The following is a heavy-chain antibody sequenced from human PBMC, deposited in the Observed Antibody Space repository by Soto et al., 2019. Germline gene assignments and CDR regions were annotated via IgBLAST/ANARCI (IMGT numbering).Heavy chain of an antibody. V-gene: IGHV3-23*01. CDR3: AKAGRPYYDLWSENRFDP. CDR1: GFTFSSYA. D-gene: IGHD3-3*01. J-gene: IGHJ5*02. Sequence: GGSLRLSCAASGFTFSSYAMTWVRQAPGQGLEWVSSIRGSGGATYYADSVKGRFTISRDDSKNTPYLQMHSLRAEDTALYYCAKAGRPYYDLWSENRFDPWGQGTLVTVSS. CDR2: IRGSGGAT.